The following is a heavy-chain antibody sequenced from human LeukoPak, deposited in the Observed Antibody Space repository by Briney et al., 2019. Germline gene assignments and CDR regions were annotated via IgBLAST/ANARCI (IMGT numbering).Heavy chain of an antibody. CDR1: GVIFNSFA. J-gene: IGHJ4*02. V-gene: IGHV3-30-3*01. CDR2: VAFDGGNK. D-gene: IGHD4-17*01. Sequence: PGGSLRLSCAASGVIFNSFAFHWVRQAPGKGLEWVAAVAFDGGNKYCADSVRGRLTISRDNSKNTLYLQMNSLRAEDTAVYYCARAGRADGDYHYFDYWGQGALVTVSS. CDR3: ARAGRADGDYHYFDY.